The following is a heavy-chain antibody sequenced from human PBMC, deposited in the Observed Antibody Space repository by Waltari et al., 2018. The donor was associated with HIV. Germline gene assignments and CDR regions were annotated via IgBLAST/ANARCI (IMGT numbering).Heavy chain of an antibody. CDR1: GGSISSSSYY. J-gene: IGHJ5*02. CDR2: IYYSGST. D-gene: IGHD6-19*01. CDR3: ASTIAVAGRLA. Sequence: QLQLQESGPGLMKPSETLSLTCPVSGGSISSSSYYWGWIRQPPGKGLEWIGSIYYSGSTYYNPSLKSRVTISVDTSKNQFSLKLSSVTAADTAVYYCASTIAVAGRLAWGQGTLVTVSS. V-gene: IGHV4-39*01.